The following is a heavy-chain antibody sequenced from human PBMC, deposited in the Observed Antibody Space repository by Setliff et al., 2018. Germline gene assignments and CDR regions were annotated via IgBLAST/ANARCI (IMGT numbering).Heavy chain of an antibody. D-gene: IGHD3-10*01. Sequence: ASVKVSCKASGYTFTDYYMHWVQQAPGKGLEWMGRVDPEDGETISAEKFQGRVTITADTSTDTAYMELSSLSSEDTAVYYCATLSKYPYGSGSYMGIRWFDTWGQETRVTVSS. CDR2: VDPEDGET. V-gene: IGHV1-69-2*01. J-gene: IGHJ5*02. CDR1: GYTFTDYY. CDR3: ATLSKYPYGSGSYMGIRWFDT.